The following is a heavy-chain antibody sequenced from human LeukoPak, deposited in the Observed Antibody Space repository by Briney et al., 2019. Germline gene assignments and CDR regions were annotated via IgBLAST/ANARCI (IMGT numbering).Heavy chain of an antibody. CDR1: GGSISSGSYY. CDR2: IYTSGST. V-gene: IGHV4-61*02. CDR3: ARESGSFDY. Sequence: SETLSLTCTVSGGSISSGSYYWSWIRQPAGKGLEWIGRIYTSGSTNYNPSLKSRVTISVDTSKNQFSLKLSSVTAADTAVYYCARESGSFDYWGQGTLVTVSS. J-gene: IGHJ4*02. D-gene: IGHD5-12*01.